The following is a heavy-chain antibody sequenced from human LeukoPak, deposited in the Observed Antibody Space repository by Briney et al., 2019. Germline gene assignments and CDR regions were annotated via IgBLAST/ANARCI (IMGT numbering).Heavy chain of an antibody. J-gene: IGHJ4*02. Sequence: SKTLSLTCTVSGGSISSYYWSWIRQPPGKGLEWIGYIYYSGSTNYNPSLKSRITISVDTSKNQFSLKLSSVTAADTAVYYCAKSGRRYYDSSGYYDSDFDYWGQGTLVTVSS. V-gene: IGHV4-59*01. CDR2: IYYSGST. CDR3: AKSGRRYYDSSGYYDSDFDY. D-gene: IGHD3-22*01. CDR1: GGSISSYY.